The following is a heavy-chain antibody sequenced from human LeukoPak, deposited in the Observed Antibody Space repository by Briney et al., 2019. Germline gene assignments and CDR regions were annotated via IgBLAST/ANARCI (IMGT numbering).Heavy chain of an antibody. V-gene: IGHV4-38-2*02. CDR3: ARGAVSYYYDSSGYYSLRY. D-gene: IGHD3-22*01. CDR1: GYSISSGYY. CDR2: MYHSGST. J-gene: IGHJ4*02. Sequence: SETLSLTCTVSGYSISSGYYWGWIRQPPGKGLEWIGSMYHSGSTYHNPSLKSRVTISVDTSKNQFSLKLSSVTAADTAVYYCARGAVSYYYDSSGYYSLRYWGQGTLVTVSS.